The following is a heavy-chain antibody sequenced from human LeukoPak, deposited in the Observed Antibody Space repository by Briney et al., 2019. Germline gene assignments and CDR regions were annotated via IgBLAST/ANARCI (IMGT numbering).Heavy chain of an antibody. CDR3: AKDLVPYSYYYYMDV. J-gene: IGHJ6*03. CDR2: IRYDGSNK. V-gene: IGHV3-30*02. Sequence: PGGSLRLSCAASGFTFSSYGMHWVRQAPGKGLEWVAFIRYDGSNKYYADSVKGRFTISRDNSKNTLYLQMNSLRAEDTAVYYCAKDLVPYSYYYYMDVWGKGTTVTVSS. CDR1: GFTFSSYG. D-gene: IGHD6-6*01.